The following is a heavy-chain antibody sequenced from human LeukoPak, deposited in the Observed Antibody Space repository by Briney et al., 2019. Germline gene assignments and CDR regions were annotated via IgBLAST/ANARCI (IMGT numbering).Heavy chain of an antibody. D-gene: IGHD4-17*01. V-gene: IGHV3-21*01. CDR3: ARGATVTLDY. CDR1: GFTFSSYS. J-gene: IGHJ4*02. CDR2: ISSSGSYI. Sequence: GGSLRLSCAASGFTFSSYSMNWVRQAPGKGLEWVSSISSSGSYIYYADSVKGRFTISRDNAKNSLYLQMNSLRAEDTAVYYCARGATVTLDYWGQGTLVTVSS.